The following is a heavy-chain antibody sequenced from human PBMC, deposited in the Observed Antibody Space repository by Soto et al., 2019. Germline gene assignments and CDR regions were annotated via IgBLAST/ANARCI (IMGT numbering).Heavy chain of an antibody. D-gene: IGHD3-3*01. J-gene: IGHJ6*02. CDR1: GFTFTSSA. CDR3: AAYSLLRYYDFWSGYPPPMDV. Sequence: GASVKVSCKASGFTFTSSAVQWVRQARGQRLEWIGWIVVGSGNTNYAQKFQERVTITRDMSTSTAYMELSSLRSEDTAVYYCAAYSLLRYYDFWSGYPPPMDVWGQGTTVTVSS. V-gene: IGHV1-58*01. CDR2: IVVGSGNT.